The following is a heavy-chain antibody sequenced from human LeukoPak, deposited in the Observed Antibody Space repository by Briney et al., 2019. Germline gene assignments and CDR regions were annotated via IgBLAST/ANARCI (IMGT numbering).Heavy chain of an antibody. V-gene: IGHV1-2*02. CDR1: GGTFSSYV. J-gene: IGHJ3*02. CDR3: AKSTYGDDKAFDI. CDR2: INPNSGGT. D-gene: IGHD4-17*01. Sequence: ASVKVSCKASGGTFSSYVISWVRQAPGQGLEWMGWINPNSGGTNYAQKFQGRVTMTRDTSISTAYMELSRLRSDDTAVYYCAKSTYGDDKAFDIWGQGTMVTVSS.